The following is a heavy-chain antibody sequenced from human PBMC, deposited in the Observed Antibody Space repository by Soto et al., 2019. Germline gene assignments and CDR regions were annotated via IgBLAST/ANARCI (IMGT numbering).Heavy chain of an antibody. D-gene: IGHD3-22*01. CDR1: GFTFSSYI. V-gene: IGHV3-48*02. Sequence: PGGSLRLSCAASGFTFSSYIMNWVRQAPGKGLEWVSYISRSSRTIYYADSVEGRFTISRDNAKNSLYLQMNSLRDEDTSVYYCARESYYYDSSTFDIWGQGTMVTVS. J-gene: IGHJ3*02. CDR2: ISRSSRTI. CDR3: ARESYYYDSSTFDI.